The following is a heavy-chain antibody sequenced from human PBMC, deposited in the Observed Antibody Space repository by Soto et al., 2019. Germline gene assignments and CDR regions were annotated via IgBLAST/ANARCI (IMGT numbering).Heavy chain of an antibody. Sequence: QVQLQESGPGLVKPSETLSLTCTVSGGSISSYYWSWIRQPPGKGLEWIGYIYYSGSTNYNPSLKSRVTISVGTSKNQFSLRLSSVTAADTAVYYCASRRYYGDYYWYFDLWGRGTLVTVSS. D-gene: IGHD4-17*01. CDR2: IYYSGST. CDR3: ASRRYYGDYYWYFDL. V-gene: IGHV4-59*01. J-gene: IGHJ2*01. CDR1: GGSISSYY.